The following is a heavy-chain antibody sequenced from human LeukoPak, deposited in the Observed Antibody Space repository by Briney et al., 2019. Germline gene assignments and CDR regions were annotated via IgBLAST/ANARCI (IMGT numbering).Heavy chain of an antibody. J-gene: IGHJ4*02. CDR3: AKDRSRNFDY. Sequence: GGSLRLSCAASGFTFSSYAMSWVRQAPGKGLEWVSVISGTGGSTYYADSVKGRFTISRDNSKNTLYLQMNSLRADDTAVYYCAKDRSRNFDYWVQGTLVTVSS. V-gene: IGHV3-23*01. CDR2: ISGTGGST. CDR1: GFTFSSYA.